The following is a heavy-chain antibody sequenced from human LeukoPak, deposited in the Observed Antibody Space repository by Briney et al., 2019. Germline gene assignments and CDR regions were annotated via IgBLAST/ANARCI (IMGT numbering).Heavy chain of an antibody. CDR3: ARDNSVGDNAWWFDP. CDR2: IIPIFGTA. D-gene: IGHD1-26*01. CDR1: GGTFSSYA. Sequence: ASVKVSCKASGGTFSSYAISWVRQAPGQGLEWMGGIIPIFGTANYAQKFQGRVTMTRVMSTSTDYMELSSLRSEDTAIYYCARDNSVGDNAWWFDPWGQGTLVTVSS. J-gene: IGHJ5*02. V-gene: IGHV1-69*05.